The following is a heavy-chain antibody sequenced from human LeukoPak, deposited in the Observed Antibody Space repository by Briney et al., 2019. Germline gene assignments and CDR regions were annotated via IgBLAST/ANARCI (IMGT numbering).Heavy chain of an antibody. Sequence: ASVKVSCKTSVYTFSTYYMHWVRQAPGQGLEWLGIIHPTDGSTSYTQKIQGRVTMTRDTATGTVYLELSSLRSEDTAVYWCARANGGGLDYWGQGTLITVSS. CDR1: VYTFSTYY. CDR3: ARANGGGLDY. CDR2: IHPTDGST. V-gene: IGHV1-46*01. D-gene: IGHD3-10*01. J-gene: IGHJ4*02.